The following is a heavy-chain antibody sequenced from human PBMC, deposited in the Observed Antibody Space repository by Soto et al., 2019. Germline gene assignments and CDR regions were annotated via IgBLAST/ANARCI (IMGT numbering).Heavy chain of an antibody. CDR2: IKQDGSEK. CDR1: GFTFSSYW. V-gene: IGHV3-7*03. J-gene: IGHJ3*02. Sequence: GSLRLSCAASGFTFSSYWMSWVRQAPGKGLEWVANIKQDGSEKYYVDSVKGRFTISRDNAKNSLYLQMNSLRAEDTAVYYCARGATIFGVAPGDAFDIWGQGTMVTVSS. D-gene: IGHD3-3*01. CDR3: ARGATIFGVAPGDAFDI.